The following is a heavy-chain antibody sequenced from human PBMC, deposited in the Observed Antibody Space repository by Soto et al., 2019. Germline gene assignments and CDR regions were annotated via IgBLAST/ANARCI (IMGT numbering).Heavy chain of an antibody. Sequence: QVQLVQSGAEVKKPGSSVKVSCKASGGTFSTYAISWVRQAPGQGLEWMEGIIPIFGTANYAQKFQGRVTITADESTSTAYMELSSLRSDDTAVYYCARARDSHGSGSYYTDWGQGTLVTVSS. J-gene: IGHJ4*02. CDR1: GGTFSTYA. CDR2: IIPIFGTA. CDR3: ARARDSHGSGSYYTD. V-gene: IGHV1-69*01. D-gene: IGHD3-10*01.